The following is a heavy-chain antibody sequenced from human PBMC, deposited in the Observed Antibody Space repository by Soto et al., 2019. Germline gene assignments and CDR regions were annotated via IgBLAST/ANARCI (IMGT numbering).Heavy chain of an antibody. CDR1: GGSISSYY. D-gene: IGHD3-10*01. CDR3: ARASPLWPGSLTNWFDP. CDR2: IYYSGST. Sequence: PSETLSLTCTVSGGSISSYYWSWIRQPPGKGLEWIGYIYYSGSTNYNPSLKSRVTISVDTSKNQFSLKLSSVTAADTAVYYCARASPLWPGSLTNWFDPWGQGTLVTVSS. J-gene: IGHJ5*02. V-gene: IGHV4-59*01.